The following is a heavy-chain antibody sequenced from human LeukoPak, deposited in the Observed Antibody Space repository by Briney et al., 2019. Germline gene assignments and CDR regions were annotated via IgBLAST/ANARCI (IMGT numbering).Heavy chain of an antibody. CDR2: IYHSGST. D-gene: IGHD1-14*01. J-gene: IGHJ4*02. CDR3: ARGVEHPGPEGFDY. CDR1: GGSISSGGYS. Sequence: SETLSLTCAVSGGSISSGGYSWSWIRQPPGKGLEWIGYIYHSGSTYYNPSLKSRVTISVDRSKNQFSLKLSSVTAADTAVYYCARGVEHPGPEGFDYWGQGTLVTVSS. V-gene: IGHV4-30-2*01.